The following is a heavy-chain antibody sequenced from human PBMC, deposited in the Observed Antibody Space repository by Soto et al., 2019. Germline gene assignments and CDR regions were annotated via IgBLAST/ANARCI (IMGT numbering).Heavy chain of an antibody. CDR2: ISAYNGNT. J-gene: IGHJ3*02. Sequence: ASVKVSCKASGYTFTSYGISWVRQAPGQGLEWMGWISAYNGNTNYAQKLQGRVTMTTDTSTSTAYTELRSLRSDDTAVYYCATTTGAYYDFWSGHPDAFDIWGQGTMVTVSS. V-gene: IGHV1-18*01. CDR3: ATTTGAYYDFWSGHPDAFDI. D-gene: IGHD3-3*01. CDR1: GYTFTSYG.